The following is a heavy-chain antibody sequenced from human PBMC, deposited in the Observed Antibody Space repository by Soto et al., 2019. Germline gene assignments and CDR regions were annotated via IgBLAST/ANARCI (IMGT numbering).Heavy chain of an antibody. J-gene: IGHJ2*01. CDR2: IHGGGGAT. CDR3: AKFEGHPLEYWYLDF. CDR1: GFTFSAYA. V-gene: IGHV3-23*01. D-gene: IGHD1-1*01. Sequence: EVQLLETGGGLVQPGGALRLSCAASGFTFSAYAMGWVRQAPGKGLEWVSTIHGGGGATHYADSVKGRFTISRDDSKNTLYAQMTTLRAEDTAVYYCAKFEGHPLEYWYLDFWGRGTLVTVSS.